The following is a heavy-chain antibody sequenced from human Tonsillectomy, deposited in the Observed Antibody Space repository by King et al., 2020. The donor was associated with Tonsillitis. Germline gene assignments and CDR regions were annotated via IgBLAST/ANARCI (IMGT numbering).Heavy chain of an antibody. CDR3: VRQGARRGVIDY. CDR2: IYPGDLDT. J-gene: IGHJ4*02. Sequence: QLVQSGAEVKKPGETLRISCQGSGFMFTTSWIGWVRQMPGKGLEWMGIIYPGDLDTRYNPSFQGQVSISADKSITTDFLHGSRLKDSDTAIYYCVRQGARRGVIDYWGQGTLVTVSS. CDR1: GFMFTTSW. D-gene: IGHD5-24*01. V-gene: IGHV5-51*01.